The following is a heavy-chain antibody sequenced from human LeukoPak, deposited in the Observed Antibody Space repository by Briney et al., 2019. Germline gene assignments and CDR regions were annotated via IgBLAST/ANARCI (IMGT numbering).Heavy chain of an antibody. D-gene: IGHD6-13*01. J-gene: IGHJ4*02. Sequence: PGGSLRLSCAASGFTFDSYWMSWVRQAPGKGLEWVANIKEDGSEKYYVDSVKGRFTISRDNAKNSMYLQMNSLRAEDTAVYYCAREIGSAARGRWGQGILVTVSS. CDR3: AREIGSAARGR. CDR1: GFTFDSYW. V-gene: IGHV3-7*05. CDR2: IKEDGSEK.